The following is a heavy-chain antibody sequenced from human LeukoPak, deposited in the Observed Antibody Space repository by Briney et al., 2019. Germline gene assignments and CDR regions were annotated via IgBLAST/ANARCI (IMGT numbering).Heavy chain of an antibody. CDR2: INHSGST. D-gene: IGHD1-1*01. J-gene: IGHJ5*02. CDR1: GGSLSGYY. V-gene: IGHV4-34*01. CDR3: ARHTTGLNWXDP. Sequence: SETLSLTCAVYGGSLSGYYWSWIRQPPGKGLEWIGEINHSGSTNYNPSLKSRVTISVDTSKNQFSLKLSSVTAADTAVYYCARHTTGLNWXDPXGQGTXVTVSS.